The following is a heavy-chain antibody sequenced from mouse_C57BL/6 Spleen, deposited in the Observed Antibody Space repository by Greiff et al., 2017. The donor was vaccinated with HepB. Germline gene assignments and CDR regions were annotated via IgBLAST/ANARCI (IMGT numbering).Heavy chain of an antibody. J-gene: IGHJ2*01. V-gene: IGHV1-22*01. Sequence: EVKLMESGPELVKPGASVKMSCKASGYTFTDYNMHWVKQSHGKSLEWIGYINPNNGGTSYNQKFKGKATLTVNKSSSTAYMELRSLTSEDSAVYYCARPTVVAHFDYWGQGTTLTVSS. D-gene: IGHD1-1*01. CDR3: ARPTVVAHFDY. CDR1: GYTFTDYN. CDR2: INPNNGGT.